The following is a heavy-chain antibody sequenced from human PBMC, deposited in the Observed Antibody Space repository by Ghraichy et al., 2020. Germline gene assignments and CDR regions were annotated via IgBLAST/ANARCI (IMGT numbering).Heavy chain of an antibody. D-gene: IGHD1-26*01. CDR1: GFTFNNYA. CDR3: ATTGAVGGTTKTYYFDY. CDR2: ISGSAFST. Sequence: GGSLRLSCAASGFTFNNYAMTWVRQAPGKGLEWVALISGSAFSTSYADSVKGRFTISRDNSKNTLHLQMTGLRADDTAVYYCATTGAVGGTTKTYYFDYWGQGTKVTVSS. J-gene: IGHJ4*02. V-gene: IGHV3-23*01.